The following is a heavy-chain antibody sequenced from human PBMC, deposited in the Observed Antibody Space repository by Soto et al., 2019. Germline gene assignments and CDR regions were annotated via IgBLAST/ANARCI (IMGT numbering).Heavy chain of an antibody. CDR2: IWYDGSKK. D-gene: IGHD3-22*01. J-gene: IGHJ4*02. V-gene: IGHV3-33*01. Sequence: QVQLVESGGGLAQPGRSLRLSCAASGFTFSSYGWHWVRQAPGKGLEWVAVIWYDGSKKYYADSVKGRFTISRDNSKNTLYLQMNSLRAEDTAVYYCARDTNYYDSSGYYGYWGQGTLVTVSS. CDR3: ARDTNYYDSSGYYGY. CDR1: GFTFSSYG.